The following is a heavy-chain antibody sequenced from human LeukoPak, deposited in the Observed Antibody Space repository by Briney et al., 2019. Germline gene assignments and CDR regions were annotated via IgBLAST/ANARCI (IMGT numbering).Heavy chain of an antibody. CDR3: AAQFRGVIITSFDY. J-gene: IGHJ4*02. CDR2: IKQDGSEK. V-gene: IGHV3-7*01. CDR1: GFTFSSYW. D-gene: IGHD3-10*01. Sequence: PGGSLRLSCAASGFTFSSYWMSWVRQAPGKGLEWVANIKQDGSEKYYVDSVKGRFTISRDNAKNSLYLQMNSLRAEDTAVHYCAAQFRGVIITSFDYWGQGTLVTVSS.